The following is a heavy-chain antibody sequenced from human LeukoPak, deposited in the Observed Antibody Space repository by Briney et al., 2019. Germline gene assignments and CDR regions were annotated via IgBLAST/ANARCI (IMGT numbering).Heavy chain of an antibody. D-gene: IGHD3-10*01. Sequence: ASVKVSCKASGYTFTTYAMHWVRQAPGQRLEWMGWINTGNGNTKYSQKFQGRVTITRDTSASTAYMELSSLRSEDTAVYYCAREVLWFGHAFDIWGQGTMVTVSS. J-gene: IGHJ3*02. V-gene: IGHV1-3*04. CDR1: GYTFTTYA. CDR2: INTGNGNT. CDR3: AREVLWFGHAFDI.